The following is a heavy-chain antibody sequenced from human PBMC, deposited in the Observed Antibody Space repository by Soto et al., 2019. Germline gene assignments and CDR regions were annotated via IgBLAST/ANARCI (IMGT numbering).Heavy chain of an antibody. CDR2: IYGTGDI. CDR1: GDSISGYH. CDR3: ARGRHWFGP. Sequence: PSETLSLTCTVSGDSISGYHWIWVRQPAGEGLQWIGRIYGTGDINYNPPLESRVAISTDTSKNQVSLTLTAVNAADTAVYFCARGRHWFGPWGQGTLVTVSS. V-gene: IGHV4-4*07. J-gene: IGHJ5*02.